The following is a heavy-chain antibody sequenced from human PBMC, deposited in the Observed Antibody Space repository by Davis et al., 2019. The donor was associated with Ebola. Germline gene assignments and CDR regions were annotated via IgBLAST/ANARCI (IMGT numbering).Heavy chain of an antibody. CDR3: AKGPSVLTIFDS. D-gene: IGHD4-23*01. CDR2: IKQDGSEK. V-gene: IGHV3-7*03. CDR1: GFTFSSYW. J-gene: IGHJ4*02. Sequence: GESLKISCAASGFTFSSYWMSWVRQAPGKGLEWVANIKQDGSEKYYVDSVKGRFTISRDNAKNSLYLQMNSLRAEDTAVYYCAKGPSVLTIFDSWGQGTLVTVSS.